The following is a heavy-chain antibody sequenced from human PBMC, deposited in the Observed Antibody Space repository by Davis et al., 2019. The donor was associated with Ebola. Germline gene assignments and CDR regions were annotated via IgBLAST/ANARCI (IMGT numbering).Heavy chain of an antibody. CDR2: INHSGST. V-gene: IGHV4-34*01. D-gene: IGHD3-3*01. CDR3: ARREDFWSGYYDGYYYYGMDV. J-gene: IGHJ6*02. Sequence: MPSETLSLTCAVYGGSFSGYYWSWIRQPPGKGLEWIGEINHSGSTNYNPSLKSRVTISVDTSKNQFSLKLSSVTAADTAVYYCARREDFWSGYYDGYYYYGMDVWGQGTTVTVSS. CDR1: GGSFSGYY.